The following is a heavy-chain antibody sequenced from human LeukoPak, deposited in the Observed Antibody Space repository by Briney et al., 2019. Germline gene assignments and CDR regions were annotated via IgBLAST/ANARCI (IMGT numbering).Heavy chain of an antibody. CDR3: ARDYYDTSVYIGN. J-gene: IGHJ4*02. V-gene: IGHV4-61*02. CDR2: IYTSGST. Sequence: SETLSLTCTVSGGSITSGSHYWNWIRQPAGKGLEWIGRIYTSGSTKYNPSLKSRVTISIDTSKNQFSLKLSSVTAADTAVYYCARDYYDTSVYIGNWGQGNLVTVSS. D-gene: IGHD3-22*01. CDR1: GGSITSGSHY.